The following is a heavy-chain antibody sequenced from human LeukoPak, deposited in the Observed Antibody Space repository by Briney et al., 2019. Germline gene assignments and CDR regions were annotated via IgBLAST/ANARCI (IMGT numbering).Heavy chain of an antibody. Sequence: SETLSLTCSVYGGSFSGYYWIWIRQSPEMGLQWIGEISHSGSTNYNPSLKSRLTMSVDTSKNQFSLKLSPVTAADTAVYYCARDGYSFGRGFDPWGQGTLVTVSS. CDR2: ISHSGST. CDR3: ARDGYSFGRGFDP. CDR1: GGSFSGYY. V-gene: IGHV4-34*01. D-gene: IGHD5-18*01. J-gene: IGHJ5*02.